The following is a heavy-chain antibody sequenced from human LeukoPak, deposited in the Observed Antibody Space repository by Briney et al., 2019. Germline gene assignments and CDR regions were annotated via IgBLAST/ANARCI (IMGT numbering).Heavy chain of an antibody. Sequence: SETLSLTCTVSGGSISSYYWSWIRQPAGKGLEWIGRIYTSGSTNYNPSLKSRVTMSVDTSKNQFSLKLSSVTAADTAVYYCARGIVVVPAAMERDAFDIWGQGTMVTVSS. CDR1: GGSISSYY. V-gene: IGHV4-4*07. J-gene: IGHJ3*02. D-gene: IGHD2-2*01. CDR2: IYTSGST. CDR3: ARGIVVVPAAMERDAFDI.